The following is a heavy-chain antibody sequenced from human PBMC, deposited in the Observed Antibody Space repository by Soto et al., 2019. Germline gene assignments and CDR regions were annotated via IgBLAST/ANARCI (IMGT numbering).Heavy chain of an antibody. V-gene: IGHV1-18*01. Sequence: ASVKVSCQASGYTFTSYVISWVRQAPGQGLEWMGWISAYNGNTNYAQKLQGRVTMTTGTSTSTAYMELRSLRSDDTAVYYCARDTVISGSYYPYYYGMDVWGQGTTVTVSS. CDR3: ARDTVISGSYYPYYYGMDV. CDR2: ISAYNGNT. J-gene: IGHJ6*02. D-gene: IGHD1-26*01. CDR1: GYTFTSYV.